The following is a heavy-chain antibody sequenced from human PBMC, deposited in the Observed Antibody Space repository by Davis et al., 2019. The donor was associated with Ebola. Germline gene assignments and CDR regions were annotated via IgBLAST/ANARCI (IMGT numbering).Heavy chain of an antibody. CDR2: INHSGNT. V-gene: IGHV4-34*01. J-gene: IGHJ4*02. D-gene: IGHD5-12*01. Sequence: SETLSLTCTVSGGSISSYYWSWIRQPPGKGLEWIGEINHSGNTHCNPSLKSRVTISVDNSKNQFSLKLSSLTAADTAVYYCARRRDSGYDYGADYWGQGTLVTVSS. CDR3: ARRRDSGYDYGADY. CDR1: GGSISSYY.